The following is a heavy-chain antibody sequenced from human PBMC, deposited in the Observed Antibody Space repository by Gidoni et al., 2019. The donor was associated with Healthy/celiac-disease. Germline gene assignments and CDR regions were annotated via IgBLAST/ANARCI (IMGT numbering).Heavy chain of an antibody. Sequence: EVQLVESGGGLVKPGGSLRLSCAASGFTFSSYSMNWVRQAPGKGLEWVSSISSSSSYRYYADSGQGRFTISRDNAKNSMDLQMNSLRAEDTAVYYCARDSSAQFGMDVWGQGTTVTVSS. V-gene: IGHV3-21*01. CDR2: ISSSSSYR. D-gene: IGHD6-6*01. J-gene: IGHJ6*02. CDR3: ARDSSAQFGMDV. CDR1: GFTFSSYS.